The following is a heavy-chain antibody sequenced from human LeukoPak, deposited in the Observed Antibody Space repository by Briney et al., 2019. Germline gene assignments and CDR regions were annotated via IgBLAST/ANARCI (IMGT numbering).Heavy chain of an antibody. CDR2: IYYSGNT. J-gene: IGHJ6*03. D-gene: IGHD2-21*02. Sequence: SETLSLTCTVSGVSISSSNSYWGWIRQPPGKGLEWIGSIYYSGNTYYNASLKSQVSISIDTSKNQFSLRLTSVTAADTAVYYCARINCGGDCRGYYYKYYMDVWGKGTTVTITS. CDR3: ARINCGGDCRGYYYKYYMDV. CDR1: GVSISSSNSY. V-gene: IGHV4-39*01.